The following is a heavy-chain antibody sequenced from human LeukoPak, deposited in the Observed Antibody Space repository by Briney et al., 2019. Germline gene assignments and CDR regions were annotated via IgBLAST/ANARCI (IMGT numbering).Heavy chain of an antibody. J-gene: IGHJ4*02. CDR1: GYTFTSYY. CDR2: INPSGGST. V-gene: IGHV1-46*01. D-gene: IGHD3-10*01. Sequence: ASVTVSFKASGYTFTSYYMHWVRQAPGQGLEWMGIINPSGGSTSYAQKSQGRVTMTRDTSTSTVYMELSSLRSEDTAVYDCARGYYGSGSPYYFDYWGQGTLVTVSS. CDR3: ARGYYGSGSPYYFDY.